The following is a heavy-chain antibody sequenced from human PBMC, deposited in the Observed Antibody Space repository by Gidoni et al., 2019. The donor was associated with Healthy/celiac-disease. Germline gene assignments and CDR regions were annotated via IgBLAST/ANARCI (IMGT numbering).Heavy chain of an antibody. CDR3: TTDQNSPPKGDY. CDR2: IKSKNDGGTT. V-gene: IGHV3-15*01. J-gene: IGHJ4*02. Sequence: EVQLVESGGGLVKPGGSLRLSCAASGFTFRNAWMSWVRQAPGKGLEWVGRIKSKNDGGTTDYAAPVKGRFTISRDDSKNTLYLQMNSLKTEDTAVYYCTTDQNSPPKGDYWGQGTLVTVSS. CDR1: GFTFRNAW. D-gene: IGHD5-18*01.